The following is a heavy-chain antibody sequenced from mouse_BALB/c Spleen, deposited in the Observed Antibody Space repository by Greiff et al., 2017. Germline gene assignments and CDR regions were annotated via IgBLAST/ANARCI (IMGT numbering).Heavy chain of an antibody. Sequence: VQLQQSGPELVKPWPSVSMSCKVSGYSFTDYVVSWVKQSTGQGLEWIGEIYPGSGSTYYNEMFKGKATLTADNSSNTAYMQRSSPTSEDSAVYVCARRPTGAMEYRGQGTSVTVSS. D-gene: IGHD1-1*01. J-gene: IGHJ4*01. CDR3: ARRPTGAMEY. CDR1: GYSFTDYV. CDR2: IYPGSGST. V-gene: IGHV1-77*01.